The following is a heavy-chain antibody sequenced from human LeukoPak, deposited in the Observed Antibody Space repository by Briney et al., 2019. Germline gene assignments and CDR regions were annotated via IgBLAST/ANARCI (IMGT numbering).Heavy chain of an antibody. D-gene: IGHD2-15*01. CDR1: GGSMSRYY. CDR2: IYSGST. Sequence: PSETLSLTCTVSGGSMSRYYWSWIRQPPGKGLEWIGYIYSGSTNYNPSLKSRVTISVDTSKTQFSLKVSSVTPADTAVYYCARVAPGSCGGSCYALDYWGQGTLVTVSS. V-gene: IGHV4-59*01. CDR3: ARVAPGSCGGSCYALDY. J-gene: IGHJ4*02.